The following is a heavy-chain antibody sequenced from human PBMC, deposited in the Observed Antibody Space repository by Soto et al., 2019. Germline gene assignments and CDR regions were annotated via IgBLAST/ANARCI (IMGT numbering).Heavy chain of an antibody. J-gene: IGHJ4*02. Sequence: GGSLRLSCAASGFSFSNYGMHWVRQTPGKGLEWVAVIWYDGSNKYFADSVKGRFSISRDSSKNTLILQMNSLRFEDTAVYYCARGPGNFYYFDYWDQGVLVTVSS. CDR2: IWYDGSNK. CDR3: ARGPGNFYYFDY. V-gene: IGHV3-33*03. D-gene: IGHD1-7*01. CDR1: GFSFSNYG.